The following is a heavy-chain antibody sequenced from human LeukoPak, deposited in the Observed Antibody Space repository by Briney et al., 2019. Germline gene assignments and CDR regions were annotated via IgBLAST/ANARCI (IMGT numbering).Heavy chain of an antibody. D-gene: IGHD3-3*01. V-gene: IGHV4-34*01. J-gene: IGHJ4*02. CDR3: ARVGSYYDFWSGYFVY. Sequence: SETLSLTCAVYGGSFSGYYWSWIRQPPGKGLEWIGEINHSGSTNYNPSLKSRVTISVDTSKNQFSLKLSSVTAADTAVYYCARVGSYYDFWSGYFVYWGQGTLVTVSS. CDR1: GGSFSGYY. CDR2: INHSGST.